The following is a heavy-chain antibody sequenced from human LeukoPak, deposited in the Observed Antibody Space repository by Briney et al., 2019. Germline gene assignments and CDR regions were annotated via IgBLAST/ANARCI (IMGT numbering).Heavy chain of an antibody. D-gene: IGHD6-19*01. CDR2: IIPIFGTA. CDR1: GGTFSSYA. V-gene: IGHV1-69*13. Sequence: GASVKVSCKASGGTFSSYAISWVRQAPGQGLEWMGGIIPIFGTANYAQKFQGRVTITADESTSTAYMELSSLRSEDTAVYYCARDERQWLDLDYWGQGTLVTVSS. J-gene: IGHJ4*02. CDR3: ARDERQWLDLDY.